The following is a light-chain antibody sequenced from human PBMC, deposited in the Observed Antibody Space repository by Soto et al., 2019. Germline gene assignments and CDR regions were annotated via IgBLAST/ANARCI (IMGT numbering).Light chain of an antibody. J-gene: IGKJ3*01. Sequence: DIQMTQSPSSLSASVGARVSITCQSSQDIGTSLSWFQHQPGRAPKLLIYGASYLETGVPSRFRGSGSGTDFTFTTTILQPEAIATYDCKHHNIIPPFTFGPETLVDI. CDR3: KHHNIIPPFT. V-gene: IGKV1-33*01. CDR1: QDIGTS. CDR2: GAS.